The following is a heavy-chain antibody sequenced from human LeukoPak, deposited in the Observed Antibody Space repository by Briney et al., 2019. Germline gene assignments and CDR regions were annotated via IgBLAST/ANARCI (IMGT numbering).Heavy chain of an antibody. CDR3: ARDPFVDYYDSSGYFGY. Sequence: GASVKVSCKASGYTFTSYGISWVRQAPGQGLEWMGWISAYNGNTYYAQKLQGRVTMTTDTSTSTAYMELRSLRSDDTAVYYCARDPFVDYYDSSGYFGYWGQGTLVTVSS. J-gene: IGHJ4*02. CDR1: GYTFTSYG. CDR2: ISAYNGNT. V-gene: IGHV1-18*01. D-gene: IGHD3-22*01.